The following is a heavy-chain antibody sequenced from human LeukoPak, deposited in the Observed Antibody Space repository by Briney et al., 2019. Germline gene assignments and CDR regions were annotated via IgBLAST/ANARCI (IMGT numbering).Heavy chain of an antibody. V-gene: IGHV3-23*01. CDR2: ISGSGGST. CDR3: AKVPPRTYCSSTSCSA. J-gene: IGHJ5*02. CDR1: GFTFSSYA. D-gene: IGHD2-2*01. Sequence: GGSLRLSCAASGFTFSSYAMSWVRQAPGKGLEWVSAISGSGGSTYYADSVKGRFTISRDNSKNTLYLQMNSLRAEDTAVYYCAKVPPRTYCSSTSCSAWGQGTLVTVSS.